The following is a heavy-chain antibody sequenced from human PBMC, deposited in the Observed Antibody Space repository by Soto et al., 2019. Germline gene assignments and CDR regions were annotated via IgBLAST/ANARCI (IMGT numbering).Heavy chain of an antibody. CDR2: IYPGDSDT. J-gene: IGHJ6*02. CDR1: GYNFVDYW. Sequence: LKLSCRASGYNFVDYWIGWVRQMPGKGLEWMGIIYPGDSDTRYSPSLQGQVTISADKSISTAYLQWSSLKASDTAMYYCARQNAARENYYCGMDVWGQGTTVTVSS. D-gene: IGHD6-6*01. V-gene: IGHV5-51*01. CDR3: ARQNAARENYYCGMDV.